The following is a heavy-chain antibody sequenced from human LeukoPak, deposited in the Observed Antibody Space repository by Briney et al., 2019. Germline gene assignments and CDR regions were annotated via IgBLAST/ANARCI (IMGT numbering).Heavy chain of an antibody. Sequence: PGGSLRLSCIASGFIFSNNYMNWVRQAPGKGLEWVSVIHSDGSTYYADSVKGRFTSTRDNSKNTLYLQINSLRAEDTAIYYCARDPDDGSGLDAFDIWGQGTMVTVSS. V-gene: IGHV3-53*01. D-gene: IGHD5-12*01. J-gene: IGHJ3*02. CDR1: GFIFSNNY. CDR2: IHSDGST. CDR3: ARDPDDGSGLDAFDI.